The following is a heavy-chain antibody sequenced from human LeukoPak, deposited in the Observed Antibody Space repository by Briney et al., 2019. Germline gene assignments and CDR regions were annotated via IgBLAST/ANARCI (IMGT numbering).Heavy chain of an antibody. J-gene: IGHJ1*01. CDR2: IKSDGSST. CDR3: ARDSGSSGYYLEYFQH. Sequence: GGSLRLSCAASGFTFSSYWMDWVRQDPGKRLVWVSRIKSDGSSTSYADSVKGRFTISRDNSKNTLYLQMNSLRAEDTAVYYCARDSGSSGYYLEYFQHWGQGTLVTISS. V-gene: IGHV3-74*01. CDR1: GFTFSSYW. D-gene: IGHD3-22*01.